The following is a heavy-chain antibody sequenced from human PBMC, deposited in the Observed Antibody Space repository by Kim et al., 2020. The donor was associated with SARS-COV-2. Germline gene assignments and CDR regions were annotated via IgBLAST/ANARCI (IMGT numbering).Heavy chain of an antibody. CDR1: GGSISNHY. J-gene: IGHJ6*01. D-gene: IGHD2-15*01. V-gene: IGHV4-59*11. CDR2: ICSSGAK. CDR3: SRGLLGIPAAVDC. Sequence: SETLSLTCLVSGGSISNHYWSWVRQPPGTGLEWLGHICSSGAKNYPPSLTRSVTLSLSTSKTQISLYLTSVTTEDTAASFCSRGLLGIPAAVDCWG.